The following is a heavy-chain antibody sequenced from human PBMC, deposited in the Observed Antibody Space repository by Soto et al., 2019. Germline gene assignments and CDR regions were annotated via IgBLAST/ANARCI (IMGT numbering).Heavy chain of an antibody. J-gene: IGHJ4*02. D-gene: IGHD6-19*01. CDR2: VNPDGGGT. V-gene: IGHV3-23*01. Sequence: GGSLRLSCACSGFTFSSYSMSWVRQAPGSGLEWVSAVNPDGGGTSYADSVKGRFTISRDNSENTLYLQMNSLRAEDTAVYYCASGQLTVAGTRNNSGQATLVTVPS. CDR1: GFTFSSYS. CDR3: ASGQLTVAGTRNN.